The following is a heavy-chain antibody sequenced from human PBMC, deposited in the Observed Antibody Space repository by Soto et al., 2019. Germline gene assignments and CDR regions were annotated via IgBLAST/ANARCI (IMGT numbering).Heavy chain of an antibody. J-gene: IGHJ5*02. V-gene: IGHV4-4*07. CDR2: IYSSGST. D-gene: IGHD3-3*01. Sequence: QVHLQESGPGLVKPSETLSLTCTVSGGAISPYYWTWIRQPAGKGLEWIGRIYSSGSTKYNPSLQSRVTMSLDTSNNQFSLRLTSVTAADTAVYYCARGQRFSDWFDPWGQGTLVTVSS. CDR1: GGAISPYY. CDR3: ARGQRFSDWFDP.